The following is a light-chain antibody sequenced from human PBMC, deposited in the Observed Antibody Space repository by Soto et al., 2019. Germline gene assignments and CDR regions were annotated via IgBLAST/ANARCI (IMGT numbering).Light chain of an antibody. CDR2: GAS. V-gene: IGKV3-20*01. CDR3: HPYGSSPFT. Sequence: EVVLTQSPATLSLSPGERATLSCRANQSVSANYLAWYQQKPGQAPRLLIYGASSRATAIPDRFSGSGSGTTFTLTISRLEPEDFAVFYCHPYGSSPFTFGPGTKVDIK. J-gene: IGKJ3*01. CDR1: QSVSANY.